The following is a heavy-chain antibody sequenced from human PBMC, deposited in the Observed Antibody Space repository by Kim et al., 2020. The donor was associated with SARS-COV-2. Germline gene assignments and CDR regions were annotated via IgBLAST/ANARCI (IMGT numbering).Heavy chain of an antibody. J-gene: IGHJ6*02. Sequence: YADSVKGRFTISRDNSKNSLYLQMNSLRTEDTALYYCAKSDPDLSGMDVWGQGTTVTVSS. CDR3: AKSDPDLSGMDV. V-gene: IGHV3-43*01.